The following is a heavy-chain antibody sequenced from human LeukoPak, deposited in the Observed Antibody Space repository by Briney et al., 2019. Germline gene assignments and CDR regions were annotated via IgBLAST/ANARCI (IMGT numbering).Heavy chain of an antibody. J-gene: IGHJ4*02. V-gene: IGHV4-4*02. CDR2: IYHSGST. Sequence: SETLSLTCAVSGGSISSSNWWSWVRQPPGKGLEWIGEIYHSGSTNYNPPLKSRVTISVDKSKNQFSLKLSSVTAADTAVYYCAREPVMVRGLEGDYWGQGTLVTVSS. D-gene: IGHD3-10*01. CDR3: AREPVMVRGLEGDY. CDR1: GGSISSSNW.